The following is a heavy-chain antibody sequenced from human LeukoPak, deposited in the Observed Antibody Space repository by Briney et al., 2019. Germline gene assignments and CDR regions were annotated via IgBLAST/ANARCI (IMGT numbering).Heavy chain of an antibody. CDR1: GFTFSNYA. Sequence: PGGSLRLSCAASGFTFSNYAINWVRQAPGKGLEWVIGISGGGGDRYYADSVKGRFTISRDSSRNMVFLRMNSLRASDTAVYFCAKGSRGSGSYLGYLDFWGQGTLVTVSS. CDR3: AKGSRGSGSYLGYLDF. CDR2: ISGGGGDR. J-gene: IGHJ4*02. D-gene: IGHD1-26*01. V-gene: IGHV3-23*01.